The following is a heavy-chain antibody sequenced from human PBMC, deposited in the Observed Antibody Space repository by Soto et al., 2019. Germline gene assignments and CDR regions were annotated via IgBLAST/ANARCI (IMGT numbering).Heavy chain of an antibody. Sequence: GGSLRLSCAASGFTFSSYAMSWVRQAPGKGLEWVSAISGSGGSTYYADSVKGRFTISRDNSKNTLYLQMNSLRAEDTAVYYCATQRLYYDILTGYFDLYYFDYWGQGTLVTVSS. V-gene: IGHV3-23*01. J-gene: IGHJ4*02. CDR1: GFTFSSYA. D-gene: IGHD3-9*01. CDR2: ISGSGGST. CDR3: ATQRLYYDILTGYFDLYYFDY.